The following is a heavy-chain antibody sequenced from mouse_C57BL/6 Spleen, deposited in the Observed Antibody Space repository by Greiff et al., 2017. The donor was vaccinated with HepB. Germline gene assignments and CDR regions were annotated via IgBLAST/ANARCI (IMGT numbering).Heavy chain of an antibody. V-gene: IGHV1-20*01. Sequence: EVKLMESGPELVKPGDSVKISCKASGYSFTGYFMNWVMQSHGKSLEWIGRINPYNGDTFYNQKFKGKATLTVDKSSSTAHMELRSLTSEDSAVYYCARSREGYPLAYWGQGTLVTVSA. CDR3: ARSREGYPLAY. CDR1: GYSFTGYF. D-gene: IGHD2-2*01. J-gene: IGHJ3*01. CDR2: INPYNGDT.